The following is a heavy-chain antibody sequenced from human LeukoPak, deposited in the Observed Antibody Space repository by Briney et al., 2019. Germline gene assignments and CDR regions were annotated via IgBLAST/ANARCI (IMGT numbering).Heavy chain of an antibody. CDR2: MSSSSGLI. CDR1: GFTFSRYS. V-gene: IGHV3-21*01. CDR3: ARQYCSDTGCYIDAFDV. D-gene: IGHD2-2*02. Sequence: GGSLRLSCAASGFTFSRYSMNWVRQAPGKGLEWVSSMSSSSGLIYYADSVKGRLTISRDNSKNTLYLQMNSLRAEDTAVYYCARQYCSDTGCYIDAFDVWGQGTMVTVSS. J-gene: IGHJ3*01.